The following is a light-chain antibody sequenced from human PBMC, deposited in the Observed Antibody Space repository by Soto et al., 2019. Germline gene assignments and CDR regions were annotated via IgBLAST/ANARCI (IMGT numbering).Light chain of an antibody. Sequence: EIVLTQSPDTLSLSPGERATLSCRASQSVAKFLAWYQQKGGQAPRLLIFDASTRATGIPDRFNATGSRRAFTLTISSLEPEDFAVYYCQQRTNWPLTFGGGTKVEVK. CDR2: DAS. J-gene: IGKJ4*01. CDR3: QQRTNWPLT. V-gene: IGKV3-11*02. CDR1: QSVAKF.